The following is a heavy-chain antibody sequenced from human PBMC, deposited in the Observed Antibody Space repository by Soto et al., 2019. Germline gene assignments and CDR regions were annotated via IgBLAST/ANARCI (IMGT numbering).Heavy chain of an antibody. CDR2: IYYSGST. D-gene: IGHD4-4*01. CDR1: GGSISSSSYY. CDR3: ARSDSNYAPFAY. V-gene: IGHV4-39*01. J-gene: IGHJ4*02. Sequence: QLQLQESGPGLVKPSETLSLTCTVSGGSISSSSYYWGWIRQPPGKGLEWIGSIYYSGSTYYNPSLKSRVTIYVDTSKNQFSLKLSSVTAADTAVYYCARSDSNYAPFAYWGQGTLVTVSS.